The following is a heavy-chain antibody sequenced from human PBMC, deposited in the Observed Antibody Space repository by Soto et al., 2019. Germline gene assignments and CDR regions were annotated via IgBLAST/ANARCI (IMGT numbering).Heavy chain of an antibody. CDR2: IDPSDSYT. CDR1: GYSFPSYW. Sequence: VESLKIACKGSGYSFPSYWISCWRQMPVKVLEWMGRIDPSDSYTNYSPSFQGHVTISADKSISTAYLQWSSLKASDTAMYYCARTHSSSSRGYYYYGMDVWGQGTTVTVSS. J-gene: IGHJ6*02. CDR3: ARTHSSSSRGYYYYGMDV. V-gene: IGHV5-10-1*01. D-gene: IGHD6-6*01.